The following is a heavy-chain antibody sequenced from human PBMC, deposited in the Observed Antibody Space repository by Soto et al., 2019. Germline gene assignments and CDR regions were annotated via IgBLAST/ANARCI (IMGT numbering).Heavy chain of an antibody. J-gene: IGHJ6*02. Sequence: EVQLVESGGGLVQPGGSLRLSCVDSGFTFSSYWMSWVRQAPVKGLEWVGNIKQDGSEENYVDSVKGRFTISRDNAKNSMNLQITSLMVEDTAVYSCARIAASGRGWDVWGQGTTVVVSS. CDR3: ARIAASGRGWDV. V-gene: IGHV3-7*01. CDR2: IKQDGSEE. CDR1: GFTFSSYW. D-gene: IGHD6-13*01.